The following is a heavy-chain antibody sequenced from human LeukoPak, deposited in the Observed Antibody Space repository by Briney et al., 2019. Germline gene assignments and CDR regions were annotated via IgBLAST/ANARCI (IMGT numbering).Heavy chain of an antibody. V-gene: IGHV3-53*04. CDR1: GFTFDDYA. CDR3: ARGMTNPFDY. Sequence: GRSLRLSCAASGFTFDDYAMHWVRQAPGKGLEWVSVIYSGGSTYYADSVKGRFTISRHNSENTLYLQMNSLRAEDTAVYYCARGMTNPFDYWGQGTLVTVSS. J-gene: IGHJ4*02. CDR2: IYSGGST. D-gene: IGHD4-11*01.